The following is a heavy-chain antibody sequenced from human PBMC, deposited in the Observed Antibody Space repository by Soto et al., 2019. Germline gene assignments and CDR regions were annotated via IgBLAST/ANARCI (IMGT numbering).Heavy chain of an antibody. CDR3: ARGRGYCSGGSCQALDY. CDR1: GGTFSSYT. D-gene: IGHD2-15*01. J-gene: IGHJ4*02. CDR2: IIPILGIA. Sequence: VASVKVSCKASGGTFSSYTISWVRQAPGQGLEWMGRIIPILGIANYAQKFQGRVTITADKSTSTAYMELSSLRSEDTAVYYCARGRGYCSGGSCQALDYWGQGTLVTVSS. V-gene: IGHV1-69*02.